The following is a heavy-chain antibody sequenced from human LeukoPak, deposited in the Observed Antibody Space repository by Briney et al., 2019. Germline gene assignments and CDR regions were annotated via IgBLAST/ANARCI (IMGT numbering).Heavy chain of an antibody. J-gene: IGHJ6*03. CDR2: VNHSGST. Sequence: SETLSLTCGIYNGFFSGYYWSWIRHSPGKGLEWIGEVNHSGSTNYNPSLKSRVTISVDTSKNQFSLKLSSVTAADTAVYYCARGTIFGVVSYYYYMDVWGKGTTVTVSS. CDR1: NGFFSGYY. V-gene: IGHV4-34*01. CDR3: ARGTIFGVVSYYYYMDV. D-gene: IGHD3-3*01.